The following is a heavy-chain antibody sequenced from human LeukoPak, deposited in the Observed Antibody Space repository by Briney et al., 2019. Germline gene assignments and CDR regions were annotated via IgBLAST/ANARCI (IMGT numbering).Heavy chain of an antibody. CDR3: ARDRHSDYANPKFDP. D-gene: IGHD4-11*01. CDR1: GGSISSYY. Sequence: SETLSLTCTVSGGSISSYYWSWIRQPPGKGLEWIGYIYYSGSTNYNPSLKSRVTISVDTSKNQFPLKLSSVTAADTAVYYCARDRHSDYANPKFDPWGQGTLVTVSS. V-gene: IGHV4-59*01. CDR2: IYYSGST. J-gene: IGHJ5*02.